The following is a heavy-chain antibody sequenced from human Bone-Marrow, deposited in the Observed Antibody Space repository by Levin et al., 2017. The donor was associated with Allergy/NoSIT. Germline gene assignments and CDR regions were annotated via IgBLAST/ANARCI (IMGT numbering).Heavy chain of an antibody. CDR1: GFIFSDYA. J-gene: IGHJ3*02. CDR2: ISYDGSIT. Sequence: QPGGSLRLSCAASGFIFSDYAMHWVRQTPAKGLEWVAFISYDGSITDYADSVKGRFTISRDTSTRTLYLQMNTLRPDDTGVYFCAKERHNSGSTDAYDIWGQGTKATVSS. V-gene: IGHV3-30*18. D-gene: IGHD3-10*01. CDR3: AKERHNSGSTDAYDI.